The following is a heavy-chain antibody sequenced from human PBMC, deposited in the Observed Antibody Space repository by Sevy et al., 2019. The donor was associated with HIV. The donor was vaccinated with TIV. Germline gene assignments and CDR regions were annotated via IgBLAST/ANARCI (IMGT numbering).Heavy chain of an antibody. J-gene: IGHJ6*02. CDR2: IFYSGRS. CDR3: ARHEAYDFWGDTIRENYYYGIDV. D-gene: IGHD3-3*01. V-gene: IGHV4-39*01. Sequence: SETLSLTCSVSGASITTNTYYWGWIRQAPWKGLEWIGSIFYSGRSDYNPSLKGRVTISVDTSKNQFSLKLRSVTAADTSVYYCARHEAYDFWGDTIRENYYYGIDVWGQGTTVTVSS. CDR1: GASITTNTYY.